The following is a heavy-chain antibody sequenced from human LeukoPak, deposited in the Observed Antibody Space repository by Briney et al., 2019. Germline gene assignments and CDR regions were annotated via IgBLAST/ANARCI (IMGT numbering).Heavy chain of an antibody. CDR2: ISSGSSYT. CDR1: GFTFSDYY. V-gene: IGHV3-11*05. Sequence: KPGGSLRLSCAASGFTFSDYYMSWIRQAPGKGLEWISYISSGSSYTDYADSVKGRFTISRDNAKNSLFLQMNSLRAEDTAVYYCARGLALRGSGSYPRFDPWGQGTLVTVSS. J-gene: IGHJ5*02. D-gene: IGHD3-10*01. CDR3: ARGLALRGSGSYPRFDP.